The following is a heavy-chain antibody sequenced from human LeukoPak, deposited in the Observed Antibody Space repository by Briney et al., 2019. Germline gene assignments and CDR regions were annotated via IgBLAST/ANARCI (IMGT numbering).Heavy chain of an antibody. Sequence: PGGSLRLSCAASGFTFYDYGMTWVRQAPGKGLEWVSTISGSGLSTYYADSVKGRFTISRDNSNNTVFLQMNSLRAEDTAVYYCAKDRDVWGSLLDYWGQGTLVTVSS. D-gene: IGHD3-16*01. CDR2: ISGSGLST. J-gene: IGHJ4*02. CDR3: AKDRDVWGSLLDY. CDR1: GFTFYDYG. V-gene: IGHV3-23*01.